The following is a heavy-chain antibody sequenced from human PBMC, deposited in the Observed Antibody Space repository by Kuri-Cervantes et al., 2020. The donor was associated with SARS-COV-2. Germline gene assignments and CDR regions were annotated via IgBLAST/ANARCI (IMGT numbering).Heavy chain of an antibody. CDR2: ISVSGTTM. V-gene: IGHV3-48*04. D-gene: IGHD1-26*01. CDR1: GFTVSTYT. Sequence: GGSLRLSCAASGFTVSTYTMNWVRQAPGKGLEWVSYISVSGTTMYYADSVKGRFTISRDNAKNSLYLQMNSLGAEDTAVYYCARDRCYGGSYPCVFDIWGQGTMVTVSS. J-gene: IGHJ3*02. CDR3: ARDRCYGGSYPCVFDI.